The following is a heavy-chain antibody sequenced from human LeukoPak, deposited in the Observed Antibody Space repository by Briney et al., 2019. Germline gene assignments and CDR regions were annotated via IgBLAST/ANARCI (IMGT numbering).Heavy chain of an antibody. CDR2: INPSTGGT. Sequence: GASVKVSCKASGYTFTDYYIHWVRQAPGQGLEWVGWINPSTGGTNYAQKLQGRVTMTTDTSTSTAYMELRSLRSDDTAVYYCARGGLGIAGAFDIWGQGTMVTVSS. CDR1: GYTFTDYY. D-gene: IGHD7-27*01. V-gene: IGHV1-2*02. CDR3: ARGGLGIAGAFDI. J-gene: IGHJ3*02.